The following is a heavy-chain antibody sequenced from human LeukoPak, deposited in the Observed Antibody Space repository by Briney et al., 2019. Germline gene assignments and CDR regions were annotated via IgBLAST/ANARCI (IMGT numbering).Heavy chain of an antibody. Sequence: GGSLRLSCAASGFIFSTYGMHWVRQAPGKGLEWVAVISYDGSNKYYADSVKGRFTISRDNSKNTLYLQMNSLRAEDTAVYYCASGYSSGWYYYYYGMDVWGQGTTVTVSS. V-gene: IGHV3-30*03. CDR2: ISYDGSNK. D-gene: IGHD6-19*01. CDR1: GFIFSTYG. J-gene: IGHJ6*02. CDR3: ASGYSSGWYYYYYGMDV.